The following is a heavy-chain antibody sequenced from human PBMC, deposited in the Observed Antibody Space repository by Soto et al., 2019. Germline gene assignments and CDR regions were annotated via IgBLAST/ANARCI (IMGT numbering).Heavy chain of an antibody. CDR1: GFTFSDYA. CDR2: ITYDGGNK. J-gene: IGHJ4*02. CDR3: AGSYGDSVY. V-gene: IGHV3-30-3*01. Sequence: QVQLVESGGGVVQPGRSLRLSCAASGFTFSDYAMHWVRQAPGKGLEWVAVITYDGGNKYYADSVKGRFTSSRDNSKNTQSLQMNSLRAEDTAVYYCAGSYGDSVYWGQGTLVTVSS. D-gene: IGHD4-17*01.